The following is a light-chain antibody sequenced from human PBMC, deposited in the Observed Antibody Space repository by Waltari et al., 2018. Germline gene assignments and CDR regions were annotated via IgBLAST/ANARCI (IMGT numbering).Light chain of an antibody. Sequence: AIRMTQSPSSFSASTGDRVTITCRASQGISSYLAWYQQKPGKAPKLLIYAASTLQSGVPSRFSGSGSGTDFTLTISCLQSEDFATYYCQQYYSYPLTFGGGTKVE. J-gene: IGKJ4*01. V-gene: IGKV1-8*01. CDR2: AAS. CDR1: QGISSY. CDR3: QQYYSYPLT.